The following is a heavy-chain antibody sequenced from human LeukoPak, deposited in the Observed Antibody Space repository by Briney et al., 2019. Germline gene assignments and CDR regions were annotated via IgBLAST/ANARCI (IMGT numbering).Heavy chain of an antibody. D-gene: IGHD5-24*01. J-gene: IGHJ4*01. Sequence: GGCMRLSCAASGFTFSTYAMHWVRQAPGKGLEWVSSLSSSGSAVFYADSVKGRFTISRDNTKNSLYLQMSSLRAEDTAVYYCVRGDGRDYWGHGNLVSVSS. CDR2: LSSSGSAV. V-gene: IGHV3-21*01. CDR1: GFTFSTYA. CDR3: VRGDGRDY.